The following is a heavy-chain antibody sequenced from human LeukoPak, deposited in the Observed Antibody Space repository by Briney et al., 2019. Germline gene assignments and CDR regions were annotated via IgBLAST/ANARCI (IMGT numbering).Heavy chain of an antibody. CDR3: AKDRSIGTYYTFDH. D-gene: IGHD1-26*01. Sequence: GGSLRLSCVTSGFTFTNSGLGWVRQAPGKGLEWVATISGSGVMTYYADSVKGRFTVSGDNSKNTLYLQMSSLTAADTAVYYCAKDRSIGTYYTFDHWGQGTLVTVSS. V-gene: IGHV3-23*01. CDR1: GFTFTNSG. J-gene: IGHJ4*02. CDR2: ISGSGVMT.